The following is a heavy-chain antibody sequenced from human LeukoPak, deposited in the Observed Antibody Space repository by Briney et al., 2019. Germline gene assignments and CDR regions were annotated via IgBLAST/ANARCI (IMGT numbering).Heavy chain of an antibody. CDR3: SRDRDIQLWVRVGFDI. V-gene: IGHV1-2*02. J-gene: IGHJ3*02. D-gene: IGHD5-18*01. CDR2: INPNSGGT. CDR1: GYTFTGYY. Sequence: ASVKVSCKASGYTFTGYYIHRVRQAPGQGLGWMGWINPNSGGTNYAKKLQGRVTMTRDTSISTTNIEMSRVSSDEQARDYFSRDRDIQLWVRVGFDIWGQGTMVTVSS.